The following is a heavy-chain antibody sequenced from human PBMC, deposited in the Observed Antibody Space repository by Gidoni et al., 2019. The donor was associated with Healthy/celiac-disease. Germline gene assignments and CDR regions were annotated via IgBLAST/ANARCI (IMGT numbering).Heavy chain of an antibody. Sequence: QVQLVQSGAEVTKPGSSVQVSCKASGGTFSSYAISWVRQAPGQGLEWMGGIIPIFGTANYAQKFPGRVTITADESTSTAYMELSSLRSEDTAVYYCSRVGVTVTTFGWFDPWGQGTLVTVSS. CDR2: IIPIFGTA. V-gene: IGHV1-69*01. CDR1: GGTFSSYA. CDR3: SRVGVTVTTFGWFDP. D-gene: IGHD3-16*01. J-gene: IGHJ5*02.